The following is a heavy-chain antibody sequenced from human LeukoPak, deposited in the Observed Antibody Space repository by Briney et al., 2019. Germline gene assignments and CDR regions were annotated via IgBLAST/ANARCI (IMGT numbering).Heavy chain of an antibody. D-gene: IGHD2-15*01. CDR1: GFTFSRYS. V-gene: IGHV3-48*02. J-gene: IGHJ5*02. CDR3: ARGVSGGSCYLGCWFDP. Sequence: AGGSLRLSCAASGFTFSRYSMNWVRQAPGKGLEWVSYISSSSSTISYADSVKGRFTISRDNAKNSLYLQMNSLRDEDTAVYYCARGVSGGSCYLGCWFDPWGQGTLVTVSS. CDR2: ISSSSSTI.